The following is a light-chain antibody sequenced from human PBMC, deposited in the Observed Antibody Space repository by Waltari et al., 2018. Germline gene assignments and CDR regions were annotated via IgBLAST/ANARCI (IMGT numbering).Light chain of an antibody. CDR1: QTISIY. CDR2: KAS. J-gene: IGKJ2*01. Sequence: DIQMTQSPSILSASVGDRVTITCRASQTISIYLAWYQQKPGKAPNLLIYKASTLESGVPSRFSGSGSGTEFTLTISSLQPDDFATYYCQQYHSYTPHTFGQGTTLDIK. V-gene: IGKV1-5*03. CDR3: QQYHSYTPHT.